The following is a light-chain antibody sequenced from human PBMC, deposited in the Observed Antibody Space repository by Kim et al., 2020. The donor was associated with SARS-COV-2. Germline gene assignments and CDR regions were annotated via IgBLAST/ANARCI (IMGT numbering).Light chain of an antibody. CDR1: SSNVGTDDF. V-gene: IGLV2-11*03. CDR3: CSYTGTYSAV. CDR2: DVI. J-gene: IGLJ2*01. Sequence: GQSVTIFCTGTSSNVGTDDFVSWYQQHPGKVPKLIIYDVIRRPSGVPDRFSGSKSGNTASLTISKLQADDEADYYCCSYTGTYSAVFGAGTQLTVL.